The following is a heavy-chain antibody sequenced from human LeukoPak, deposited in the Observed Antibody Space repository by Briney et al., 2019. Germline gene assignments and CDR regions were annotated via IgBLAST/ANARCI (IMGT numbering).Heavy chain of an antibody. V-gene: IGHV3-30-3*01. CDR1: GFTFSSYA. CDR3: AKEGGHSSSWFWDY. D-gene: IGHD6-13*01. CDR2: ISYDGSNK. Sequence: GGSLRLSCAASGFTFSSYAMHWVRQAPGKGLEWVAVISYDGSNKYYADSVKGRFTISRDNSKNTLYLQMNSLRAEDTAVYYCAKEGGHSSSWFWDYWGQGILVTVSS. J-gene: IGHJ4*02.